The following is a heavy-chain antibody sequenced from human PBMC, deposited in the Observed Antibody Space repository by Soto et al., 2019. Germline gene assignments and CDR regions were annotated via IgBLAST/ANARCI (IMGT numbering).Heavy chain of an antibody. D-gene: IGHD2-15*01. CDR2: ISAYNGKI. CDR1: GCSIAKYG. Sequence: GAAVKVSWEACGCSIAKYGSSWGRQAPAQGLEWMGWISAYNGKINYAQKLQGRVTMTTDTSTSTAYMELRSLRSDDTAVYYCARCPFLLPTLEYFDYPGQGTLVTL. CDR3: ARCPFLLPTLEYFDY. J-gene: IGHJ4*02. V-gene: IGHV1-18*01.